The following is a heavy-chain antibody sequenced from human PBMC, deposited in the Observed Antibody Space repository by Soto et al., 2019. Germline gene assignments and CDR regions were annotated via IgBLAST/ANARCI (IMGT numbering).Heavy chain of an antibody. CDR1: GFTFSDYY. CDR2: ISSSGSTI. Sequence: GGSLRLSCAASGFTFSDYYMSWIRQAPGKGLEWVSYISSSGSTIYYADSVKGRFTISRDNAKNSLYLQMNSLRAEDTAVYYCARKNRNYRDAFDIWGQGTMVTVSS. J-gene: IGHJ3*02. V-gene: IGHV3-11*01. CDR3: ARKNRNYRDAFDI. D-gene: IGHD1-7*01.